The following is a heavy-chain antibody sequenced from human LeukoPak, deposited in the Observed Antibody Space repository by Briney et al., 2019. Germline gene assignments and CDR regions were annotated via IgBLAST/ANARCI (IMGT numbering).Heavy chain of an antibody. Sequence: GSSVKVSXKASGGTFSSYAISWVRQAPGQGLEWMGGIIPIFGTANYAQKIQGRVTITADESTSTAYMEPSSLRSEDTAVYYCARGVGRITIFGVVRVFGYWGQGTLVTVSS. CDR1: GGTFSSYA. CDR2: IIPIFGTA. J-gene: IGHJ4*02. D-gene: IGHD3-3*01. CDR3: ARGVGRITIFGVVRVFGY. V-gene: IGHV1-69*01.